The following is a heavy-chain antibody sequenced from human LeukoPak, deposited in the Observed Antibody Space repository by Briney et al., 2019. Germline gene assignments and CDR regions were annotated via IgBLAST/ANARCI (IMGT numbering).Heavy chain of an antibody. V-gene: IGHV1-69*13. D-gene: IGHD6-6*01. CDR1: GGTFSSYA. Sequence: SVKVSCKASGGTFSSYAISWVRQAPGQGLEWMGGIIPIFGTANYTQKFQGRVTITADESTSTAYMELSSLRSEDTAVYYCARVAASRSSSPWFDPWGQGTLVTVSS. J-gene: IGHJ5*02. CDR2: IIPIFGTA. CDR3: ARVAASRSSSPWFDP.